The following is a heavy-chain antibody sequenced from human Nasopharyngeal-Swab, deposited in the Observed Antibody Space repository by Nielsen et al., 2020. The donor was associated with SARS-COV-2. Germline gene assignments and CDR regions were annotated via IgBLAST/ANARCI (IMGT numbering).Heavy chain of an antibody. D-gene: IGHD3-10*01. Sequence: VRQMPGKGLEWMGRIDPSDSYTNYSPSFQGHVTISADKSISTAYLQWSSLKASDTAMYYCAASRGPGSYYYGSGDQSMDVWGQGTTVTGLL. CDR3: AASRGPGSYYYGSGDQSMDV. J-gene: IGHJ6*02. V-gene: IGHV5-10-1*01. CDR2: IDPSDSYT.